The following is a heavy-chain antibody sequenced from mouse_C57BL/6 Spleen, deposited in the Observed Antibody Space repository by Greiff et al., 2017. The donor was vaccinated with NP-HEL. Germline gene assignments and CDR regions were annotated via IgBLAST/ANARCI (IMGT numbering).Heavy chain of an antibody. CDR2: ISYDGSN. J-gene: IGHJ4*01. V-gene: IGHV3-6*01. Sequence: DVQLQESGPGLVKPSQSLSLTCSVTGYSITSGYYWNWIRQFPGNKLEWMGYISYDGSNNYNHSLKNRISITRDTSKNQCFLKLNSVTTEDTATYYCARDREDYAMDYGGQGTSVTVSS. CDR1: GYSITSGYY. D-gene: IGHD3-3*01. CDR3: ARDREDYAMDY.